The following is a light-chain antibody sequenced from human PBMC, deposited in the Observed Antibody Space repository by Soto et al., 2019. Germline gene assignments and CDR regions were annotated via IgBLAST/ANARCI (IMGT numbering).Light chain of an antibody. CDR3: SSYAGSNLVV. Sequence: QSALTQPPSASGSPGQSVTISCTGTSSDVGGYNFVSWYQQHPGKAPKLMIYEVSERPSGVPDRFSGSKSGNTASLTVSGLQAEDEADYDCSSYAGSNLVVFGGGTQLTVL. CDR2: EVS. CDR1: SSDVGGYNF. V-gene: IGLV2-8*01. J-gene: IGLJ2*01.